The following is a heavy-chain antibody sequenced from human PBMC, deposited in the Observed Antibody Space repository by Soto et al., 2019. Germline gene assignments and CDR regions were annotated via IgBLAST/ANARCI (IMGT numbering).Heavy chain of an antibody. V-gene: IGHV1-69*01. CDR1: GGTFSRHA. J-gene: IGHJ5*02. CDR3: ATLRRDGYNHFWFDP. D-gene: IGHD5-12*01. Sequence: QVQLVQSGAEVRKPGSSVKVSCKASGGTFSRHAISWVRQAPGQGLEWMGGIIPIFGTANHAQKFQGRVTIIADESTSTVYMELSSLRSEDTAVYYCATLRRDGYNHFWFDPWGQGTLVTVSS. CDR2: IIPIFGTA.